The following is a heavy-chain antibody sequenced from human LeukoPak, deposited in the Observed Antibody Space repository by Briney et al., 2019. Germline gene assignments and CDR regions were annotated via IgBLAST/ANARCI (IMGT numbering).Heavy chain of an antibody. CDR3: ARDRSGYDGFG. CDR2: ISYDGSNK. V-gene: IGHV3-30*04. J-gene: IGHJ4*02. D-gene: IGHD5-12*01. CDR1: GFTFSSYA. Sequence: GGSLRLSCAASGFTFSSYAMHWVRQAPGKGLEWVAVISYDGSNKYYADSVKGRFTISRDNSKNTLYLQMNSLRAEDTAVYYCARDRSGYDGFGWGQGTLVTLSS.